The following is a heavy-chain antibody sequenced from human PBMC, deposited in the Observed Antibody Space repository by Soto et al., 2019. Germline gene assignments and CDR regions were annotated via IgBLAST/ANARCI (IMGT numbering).Heavy chain of an antibody. CDR2: MYYSGRS. CDR3: VRGGNWFDP. D-gene: IGHD1-26*01. CDR1: GGSISSDF. V-gene: IGHV4-59*01. J-gene: IGHJ5*02. Sequence: QVQLRESGPGLVKPSETMSLTCSVSGGSISSDFWSWIRQPPGKGLEWIGYMYYSGRSNYNPSLRSRVTISGDTYENQFSLKLRSVSDADTAVYFSVRGGNWFDPWGQGTLVTVSS.